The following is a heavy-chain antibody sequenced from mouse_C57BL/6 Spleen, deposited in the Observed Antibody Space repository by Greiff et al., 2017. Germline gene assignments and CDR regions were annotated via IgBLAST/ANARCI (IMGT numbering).Heavy chain of an antibody. J-gene: IGHJ2*01. CDR3: ARWPLGGYFDY. V-gene: IGHV1-54*01. CDR2: INPGSGGT. D-gene: IGHD3-3*01. Sequence: QVQLQQSGAELVRPGTSVKVSCKASGYAFTNYLIEWVKQRPGQGLEWIGVINPGSGGTNYNEKFKGKATLTADKSSSTAYMQLSILTSEDSAVYFCARWPLGGYFDYWGQGTTLTVSS. CDR1: GYAFTNYL.